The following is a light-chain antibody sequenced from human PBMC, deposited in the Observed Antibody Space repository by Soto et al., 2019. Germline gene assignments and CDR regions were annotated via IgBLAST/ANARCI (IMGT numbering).Light chain of an antibody. Sequence: EIVMTQSPATLSLSPGDRATLSCRASQSVRTYVGWYQQKPGQAPRLLIHDASNRPTGTPARFSGSGSGTGFTLTISRLEPEVFALYCCQQRGLWPSTFGPGTKVDIK. V-gene: IGKV3-11*01. CDR3: QQRGLWPST. J-gene: IGKJ3*01. CDR1: QSVRTY. CDR2: DAS.